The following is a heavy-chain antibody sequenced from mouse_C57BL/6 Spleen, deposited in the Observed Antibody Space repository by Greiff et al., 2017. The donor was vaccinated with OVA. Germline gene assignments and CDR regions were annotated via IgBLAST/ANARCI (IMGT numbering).Heavy chain of an antibody. CDR3: ARRGVLRSYFDY. J-gene: IGHJ2*01. CDR1: GYTFTSCG. V-gene: IGHV1-58*01. D-gene: IGHD1-1*01. CDR2: IYIGNGST. Sequence: EVPLQQSGAELVRPGSSVKMSCKTSGYTFTSCGINWVKPRPGQGLEWIGYIYIGNGSTEYNEKFKGKATLTSDTSSSTAYMQLSSLTSEDSAIYFCARRGVLRSYFDYWGQGTTLTVSS.